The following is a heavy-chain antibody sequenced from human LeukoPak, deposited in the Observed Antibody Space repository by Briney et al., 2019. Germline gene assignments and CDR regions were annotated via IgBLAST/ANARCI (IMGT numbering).Heavy chain of an antibody. J-gene: IGHJ4*02. D-gene: IGHD6-19*01. V-gene: IGHV1-2*02. CDR2: INPNTGAT. CDR1: GYTFTCYY. Sequence: ASVTVSCKPSGYTFTCYYLHWVRQAPGQGLEWMGWINPNTGATIYAEKFQGRVTMTRYTSIDTAYMEKRSLRSDDTAVYYCARDRVGSGWPRPWYFEFWGQGTLITVSS. CDR3: ARDRVGSGWPRPWYFEF.